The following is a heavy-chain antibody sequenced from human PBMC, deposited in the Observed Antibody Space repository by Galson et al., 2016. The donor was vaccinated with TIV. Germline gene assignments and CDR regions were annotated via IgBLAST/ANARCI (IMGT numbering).Heavy chain of an antibody. J-gene: IGHJ5*01. CDR2: IILVVGLA. CDR1: GGSLSTYT. CDR3: ARDVEARIYDPNWFDS. V-gene: IGHV1-69*04. Sequence: SVKVSCKASGGSLSTYTISWVRQAPGQGLEWMGRIILVVGLANYAQEFQGRLTITADTSTTTAYMELSSLRSEDTAVYFCARDVEARIYDPNWFDSWGQGTLVTVSS. D-gene: IGHD3-3*01.